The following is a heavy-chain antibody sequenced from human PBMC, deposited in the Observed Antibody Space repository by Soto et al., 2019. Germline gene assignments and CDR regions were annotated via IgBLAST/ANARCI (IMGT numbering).Heavy chain of an antibody. Sequence: EVQLVESGGGLVKPGGSLRLSCAASGFTFSSYSMNWVRQAPGKGLEWVSSISSSSSYIYYADSVKGRFTISRDNSKNTLYLQVNSLRAEDTAIYYCAKGSVVGADYSYGMDVWGQGTTVTVSS. CDR3: AKGSVVGADYSYGMDV. V-gene: IGHV3-21*04. J-gene: IGHJ6*02. CDR2: ISSSSSYI. D-gene: IGHD2-2*01. CDR1: GFTFSSYS.